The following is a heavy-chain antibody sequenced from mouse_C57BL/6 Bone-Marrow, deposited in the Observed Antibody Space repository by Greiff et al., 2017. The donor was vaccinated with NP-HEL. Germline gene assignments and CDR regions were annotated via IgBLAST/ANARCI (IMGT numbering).Heavy chain of an antibody. V-gene: IGHV1-50*01. Sequence: QVQLQQPGAELVKPGASVKLSCKASGYTFTSYWMQWVKQRPGQGLEWIGEIDPSDSYTNYNQKFKGKATLTVDTSSSTAYMQLSSLTSEDSAVYYCSSSLWDYYAMDYWGQGTSVTVSS. CDR2: IDPSDSYT. CDR1: GYTFTSYW. J-gene: IGHJ4*01. CDR3: SSSLWDYYAMDY. D-gene: IGHD4-1*01.